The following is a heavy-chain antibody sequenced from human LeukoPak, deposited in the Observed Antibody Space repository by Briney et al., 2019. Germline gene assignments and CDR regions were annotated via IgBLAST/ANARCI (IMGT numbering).Heavy chain of an antibody. Sequence: GGSLRISCAASGFMFDDYAMHWVRQAPGKGLEWVSLISADGGGTFYADSVKGRFTISRDNNNISLSLQMNSLTTEDTAFYYCAREQFSHTSNYFDNWGQGLLVTVSS. D-gene: IGHD5-24*01. CDR2: ISADGGGT. CDR1: GFMFDDYA. V-gene: IGHV3-43*02. CDR3: AREQFSHTSNYFDN. J-gene: IGHJ4*02.